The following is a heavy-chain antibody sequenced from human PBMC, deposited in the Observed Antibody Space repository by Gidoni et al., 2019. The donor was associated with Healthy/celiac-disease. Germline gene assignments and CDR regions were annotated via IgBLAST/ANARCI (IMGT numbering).Heavy chain of an antibody. V-gene: IGHV3-21*01. D-gene: IGHD3-22*01. CDR2: ISSSSSYI. J-gene: IGHJ3*02. Sequence: EVQLVESGGGLVKPGGSLRLSCAASGFTFRSSSMNWVRQAPGKGLEWVSSISSSSSYIYYADSVKGRFTISRDNAKNSLYLQMNSLRAEDTAVYYCASYYYDSSGYSYNAFDIWGQGTMVTVSS. CDR3: ASYYYDSSGYSYNAFDI. CDR1: GFTFRSSS.